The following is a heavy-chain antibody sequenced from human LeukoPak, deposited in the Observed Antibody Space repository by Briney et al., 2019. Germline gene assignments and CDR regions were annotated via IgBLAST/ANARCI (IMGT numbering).Heavy chain of an antibody. CDR1: GGTFSSYA. CDR3: ARGEGGY. D-gene: IGHD3-16*01. V-gene: IGHV1-2*02. CDR2: INPNSGGT. J-gene: IGHJ4*02. Sequence: ASVKVSCKASGGTFSSYAISWVRQAPGQGLEWMGWINPNSGGTNYAQKFQGRVTMTRDTSISTAYMELSRLRSDDTAVYYCARGEGGYWGQGTLVTVSS.